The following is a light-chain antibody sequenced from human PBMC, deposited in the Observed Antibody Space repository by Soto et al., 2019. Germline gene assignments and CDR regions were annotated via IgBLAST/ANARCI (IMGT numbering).Light chain of an antibody. J-gene: IGLJ1*01. CDR1: SSHTGSNY. Sequence: VLAQPPSPSWAPRQRGTLPCSGRSSHTGSNYVYWYQQLPGTAPKLLIYRNNQRPSGVPDRFSGSKSGTSASLAISGLRSEDEADYSCAAWDDSLSGFVFGTGTKVTVL. V-gene: IGLV1-47*01. CDR2: RNN. CDR3: AAWDDSLSGFV.